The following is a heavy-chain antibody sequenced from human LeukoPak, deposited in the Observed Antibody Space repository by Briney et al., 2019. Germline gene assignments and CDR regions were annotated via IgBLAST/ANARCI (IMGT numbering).Heavy chain of an antibody. Sequence: GGSLRLSCAASGFTFSSYEMNWVRQAPGKGLEWVSSISSSSSYIYYADSVKGRFTISRDNAKNSLYLQMNSLRAEDTAVYYCAREWLYYYDSSGYYYGSEYFQHWGQGTLVTVSS. D-gene: IGHD3-22*01. J-gene: IGHJ1*01. CDR2: ISSSSSYI. CDR3: AREWLYYYDSSGYYYGSEYFQH. V-gene: IGHV3-21*01. CDR1: GFTFSSYE.